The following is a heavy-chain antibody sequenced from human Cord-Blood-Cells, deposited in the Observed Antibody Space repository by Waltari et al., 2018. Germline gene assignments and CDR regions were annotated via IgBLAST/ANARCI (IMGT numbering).Heavy chain of an antibody. D-gene: IGHD5-12*01. CDR2: INHSGST. CDR3: ARVGRQLVATSGNP. V-gene: IGHV4-34*01. J-gene: IGHJ5*02. Sequence: QVQLQQWGAGLLKPSETLSPTCAVYGGSFSGYYWSWTRQPPGKGLEWIGEINHSGSTNYNPSLKSRVTISVDTSKNQFSLKLSSVTAADTAVYYCARVGRQLVATSGNPWGQGTLVTVSS. CDR1: GGSFSGYY.